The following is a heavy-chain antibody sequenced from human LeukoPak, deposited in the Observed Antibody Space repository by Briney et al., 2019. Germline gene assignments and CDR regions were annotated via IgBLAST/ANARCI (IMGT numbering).Heavy chain of an antibody. CDR2: ISGSSGST. D-gene: IGHD3-22*01. J-gene: IGHJ4*02. CDR1: GFTLSSYV. CDR3: ARDNGYDSSGYYYFDY. Sequence: GGSLRLSCAASGFTLSSYVMNWVRQAPGKGLEWKGLEWVSTISGSSGSTYYADSVKGRFTISRDNSKNTLYLQMNSLRAEDTAVYYCARDNGYDSSGYYYFDYWGQGTLVTVSS. V-gene: IGHV3-23*01.